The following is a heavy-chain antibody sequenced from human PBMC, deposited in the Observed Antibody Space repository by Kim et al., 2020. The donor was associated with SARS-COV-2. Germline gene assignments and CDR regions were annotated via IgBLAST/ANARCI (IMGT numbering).Heavy chain of an antibody. J-gene: IGHJ6*01. CDR1: GDSVSGYY. CDR3: ARQGRVEDTKVFDYY. Sequence: SETLSLTCTVSGDSVSGYYFNWIRQSPGKGLEWIGYVYKSVSTNYNPSLKTRGTTSVDAAKSQFSLKLTSVTAAETGVHYCARQGRVEDTKVFDYY. CDR2: VYKSVST. D-gene: IGHD3-10*02. V-gene: IGHV4-59*08.